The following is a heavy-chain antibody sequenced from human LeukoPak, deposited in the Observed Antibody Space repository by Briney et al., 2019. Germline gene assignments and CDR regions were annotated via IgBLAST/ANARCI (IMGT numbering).Heavy chain of an antibody. Sequence: ASVKVSCKASGYTFTSYGISWVRQAPGQGLECMGGFDPEQAKTIYAQKFQGRVTMTEDTSTDTAYLELSSLRSEDTAVYYCATRSGDFWSGYENWGQGTLVTVSS. D-gene: IGHD3-3*01. CDR1: GYTFTSYG. V-gene: IGHV1-24*01. CDR3: ATRSGDFWSGYEN. J-gene: IGHJ4*02. CDR2: FDPEQAKT.